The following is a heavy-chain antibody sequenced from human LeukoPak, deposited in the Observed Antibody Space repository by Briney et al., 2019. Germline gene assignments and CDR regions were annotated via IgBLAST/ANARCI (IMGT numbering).Heavy chain of an antibody. CDR1: GDSVSSNSAA. D-gene: IGHD6-13*01. CDR3: ARDGIIAAADFDC. Sequence: PSQTPSLTCAISGDSVSSNSAAWHWIRQSPSRGLEWLGRTYYRSKLYNDYAVSVKSRITINPDTSKNQFSLQLNSVTPEDTAVYYCARDGIIAAADFDCWGQGTRVTVSS. CDR2: TYYRSKLYN. J-gene: IGHJ4*02. V-gene: IGHV6-1*01.